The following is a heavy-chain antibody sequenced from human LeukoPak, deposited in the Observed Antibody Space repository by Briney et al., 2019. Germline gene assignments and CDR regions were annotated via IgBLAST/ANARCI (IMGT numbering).Heavy chain of an antibody. J-gene: IGHJ4*02. Sequence: GGSLRLSCAASGCTFSSYWMHWVRQAPGKGLVWVSRINSDGSRTNYADSVKGRFTISRDNAKNTLYLQMNSLRAEDTAVYYCASSLGELSVAAFGYWGQGTLVTVSS. V-gene: IGHV3-74*01. D-gene: IGHD3-16*02. CDR2: INSDGSRT. CDR3: ASSLGELSVAAFGY. CDR1: GCTFSSYW.